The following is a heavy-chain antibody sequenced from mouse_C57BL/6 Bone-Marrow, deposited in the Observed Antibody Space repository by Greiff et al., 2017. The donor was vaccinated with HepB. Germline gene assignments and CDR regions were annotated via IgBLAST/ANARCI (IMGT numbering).Heavy chain of an antibody. D-gene: IGHD2-4*01. CDR3: TRRGIYDYALDY. Sequence: QVQLQQSGAELVKPGASVKLSCKASGYTFTSYWMHWVKQRPGQGLEWIGMIHPNSGSTNYNEKFQSKATLTVDKSSSTAYMQLSSLTSEDSAVYYCTRRGIYDYALDYWGRGTTLTVTA. J-gene: IGHJ2*01. V-gene: IGHV1-64*01. CDR2: IHPNSGST. CDR1: GYTFTSYW.